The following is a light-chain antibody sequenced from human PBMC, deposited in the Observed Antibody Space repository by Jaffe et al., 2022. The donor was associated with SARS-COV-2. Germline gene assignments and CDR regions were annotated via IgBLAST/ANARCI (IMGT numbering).Light chain of an antibody. V-gene: IGKV1-39*01. J-gene: IGKJ1*01. CDR2: AAS. CDR3: QQSYNTPLT. Sequence: DIQMTQSPSSLSASVGDRLTITCRASQSISNYLGWYQQKPGKAPKLLISAASSLQSGVPSRFSGSGSGTDFTLTISSLQPEDFATYYCQQSYNTPLTFGQGTKLEIK. CDR1: QSISNY.